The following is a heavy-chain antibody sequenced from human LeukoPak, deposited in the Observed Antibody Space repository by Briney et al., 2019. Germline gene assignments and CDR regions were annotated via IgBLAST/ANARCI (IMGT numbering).Heavy chain of an antibody. V-gene: IGHV1-46*01. CDR2: INPSGGST. Sequence: GASVKVSCKASGYTFTSYYMHWVRQAPGQGLEWMGIINPSGGSTSYAQKLQGRVTMTTDTSTSTAYMELRSLRSDDTAVYYCARAWRFGELNWFDPWGQGTLVTVSS. CDR3: ARAWRFGELNWFDP. D-gene: IGHD3-10*01. J-gene: IGHJ5*02. CDR1: GYTFTSYY.